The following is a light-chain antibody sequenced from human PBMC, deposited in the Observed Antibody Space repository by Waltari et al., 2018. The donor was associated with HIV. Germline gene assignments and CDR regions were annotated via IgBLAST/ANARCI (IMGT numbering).Light chain of an antibody. V-gene: IGKV1-8*01. CDR1: QGISSY. CDR3: QQYYSYPLT. Sequence: AIRMTQSPSSFSASTGDRVPLTCRASQGISSYLAWYQQKPGKAHKLLIYAASTLQSGVPSRFSGRGSGKDFTLTISCLQSEDFATYYCQQYYSYPLTFGGGTKVEIK. J-gene: IGKJ4*01. CDR2: AAS.